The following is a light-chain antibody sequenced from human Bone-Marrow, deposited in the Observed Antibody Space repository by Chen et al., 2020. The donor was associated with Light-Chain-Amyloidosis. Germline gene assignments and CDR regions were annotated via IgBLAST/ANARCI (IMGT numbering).Light chain of an antibody. V-gene: IGLV3-21*02. Sequence: SYVLTQPSSVSPAPGQTATIARGGNNIGSTSVHWYQQTPGQAPLLVVYDDSDRPSGIPERLSGSNSGNTATLTISRVEAGDEADYYCQVWDRSSDRPVFGGGTKLTVL. J-gene: IGLJ3*02. CDR2: DDS. CDR3: QVWDRSSDRPV. CDR1: NIGSTS.